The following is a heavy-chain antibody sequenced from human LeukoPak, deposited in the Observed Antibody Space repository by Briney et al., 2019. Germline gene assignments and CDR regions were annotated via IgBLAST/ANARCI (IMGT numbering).Heavy chain of an antibody. V-gene: IGHV4-59*08. J-gene: IGHJ4*02. Sequence: SETLSLTCIVSGGSISSNYWSWIRQPPGKGLEWIGHIYYSGSTNYNPSLKSRVTISVDTSKKQFSLKLSSVTAADMAVYYCAKSDYYASGLDYWGQGTLVTVSS. D-gene: IGHD3-10*01. CDR1: GGSISSNY. CDR2: IYYSGST. CDR3: AKSDYYASGLDY.